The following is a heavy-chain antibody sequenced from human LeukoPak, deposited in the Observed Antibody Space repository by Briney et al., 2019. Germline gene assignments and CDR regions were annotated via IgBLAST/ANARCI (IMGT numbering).Heavy chain of an antibody. V-gene: IGHV3-53*01. CDR2: ISRGGTT. CDR3: AKRETAMAKGPDY. Sequence: ETLSLTCSVSGGSISSSSYYWGWIRQPPGKGLEWVSAISRGGTTYYADSVKGRFTISRDSSKNTLYLQMNSLRVEDTAVYYCAKRETAMAKGPDYWGQGTLVHVSS. D-gene: IGHD5-18*01. CDR1: GGSISSSSYY. J-gene: IGHJ4*02.